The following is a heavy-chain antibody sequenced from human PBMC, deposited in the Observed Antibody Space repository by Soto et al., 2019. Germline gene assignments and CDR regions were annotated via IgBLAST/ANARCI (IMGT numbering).Heavy chain of an antibody. Sequence: PGGSLRLSCAASGFTFSSYAMHWVRQAPGKGLEWVAVISYDGSSKYYADSVKGRFTISRDNSKNTLYLQMNSLRAEDTAVYYCASLRGVRELLEYYGMDVWAQGTTVTVSS. CDR3: ASLRGVRELLEYYGMDV. CDR2: ISYDGSSK. J-gene: IGHJ6*02. V-gene: IGHV3-30-3*01. CDR1: GFTFSSYA. D-gene: IGHD1-26*01.